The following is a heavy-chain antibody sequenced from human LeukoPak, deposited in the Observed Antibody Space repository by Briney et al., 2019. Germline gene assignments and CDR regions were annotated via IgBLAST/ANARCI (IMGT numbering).Heavy chain of an antibody. CDR2: IIPILGIA. CDR3: ARDRHYYDSSGYCDY. V-gene: IGHV1-69*04. CDR1: GGTFSSYA. Sequence: ASVKVSCKASGGTFSSYAISWVRQAPGQGLEWMGRIIPILGIANYAQKFQGRVTITADKSTSTAYMELSSLRSEDTAVYYCARDRHYYDSSGYCDYWGQGTLVTVSS. J-gene: IGHJ4*02. D-gene: IGHD3-22*01.